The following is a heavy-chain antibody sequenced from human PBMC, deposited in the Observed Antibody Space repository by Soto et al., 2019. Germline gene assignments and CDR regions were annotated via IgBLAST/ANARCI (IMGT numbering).Heavy chain of an antibody. J-gene: IGHJ4*02. Sequence: EVQLVESGGGLVKPGGSLRLSCAASGFTFSSYSMNWVRQAPGKGLEWVSSISSSSSYIYYADSVEGRFTISRDNAKNSLYLQMNSLRAEDTAVYYCARVPSAGTDFDYWGQGTLVTVSS. CDR1: GFTFSSYS. CDR3: ARVPSAGTDFDY. D-gene: IGHD6-13*01. V-gene: IGHV3-21*01. CDR2: ISSSSSYI.